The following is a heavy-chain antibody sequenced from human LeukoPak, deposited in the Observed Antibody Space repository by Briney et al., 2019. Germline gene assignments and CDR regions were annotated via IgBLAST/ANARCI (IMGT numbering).Heavy chain of an antibody. V-gene: IGHV1-18*01. CDR1: GYTFTNYG. Sequence: ASVKVSCKASGYTFTNYGVSWLRQAPGQGLEWMGWISVYNGNTNYAQKLQGRVTMTTDTSTSTAYMELRSLRSDDTAVYYCARDSYYYDPYYFDSWGQGTLVTVSS. CDR3: ARDSYYYDPYYFDS. J-gene: IGHJ4*02. D-gene: IGHD3-22*01. CDR2: ISVYNGNT.